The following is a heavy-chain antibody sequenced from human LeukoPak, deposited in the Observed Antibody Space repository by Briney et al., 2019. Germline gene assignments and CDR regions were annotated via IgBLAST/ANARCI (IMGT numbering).Heavy chain of an antibody. Sequence: GGSLRLSCAASGFTFSSYEMNWVRQAPGKGLEWVSYISSSGSTIYYADSVKGRFTISRDNAKNSLYLQMDSLRAEDTAVYYCAGNDYGDYGSYMDVWGKGTTVTVSS. D-gene: IGHD4-17*01. CDR2: ISSSGSTI. V-gene: IGHV3-48*03. CDR1: GFTFSSYE. CDR3: AGNDYGDYGSYMDV. J-gene: IGHJ6*03.